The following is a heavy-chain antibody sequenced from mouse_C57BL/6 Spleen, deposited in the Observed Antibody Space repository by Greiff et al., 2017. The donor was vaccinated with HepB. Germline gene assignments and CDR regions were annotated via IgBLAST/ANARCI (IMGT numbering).Heavy chain of an antibody. CDR3: ARFGNSYYFDY. J-gene: IGHJ2*01. D-gene: IGHD2-1*01. Sequence: QVQLQQPGAELVMPGASVKLSCKASGYTFTSYWMHWVKQRPGQGLEWIGEIDPSDSYTNYNQKFKGKSTLTVDKSSSTAYMQLSSLTSEDSAVYYSARFGNSYYFDYWGQGTTLTVSS. CDR1: GYTFTSYW. CDR2: IDPSDSYT. V-gene: IGHV1-69*01.